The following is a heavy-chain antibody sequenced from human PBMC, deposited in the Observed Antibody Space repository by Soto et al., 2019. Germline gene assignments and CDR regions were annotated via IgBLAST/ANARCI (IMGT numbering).Heavy chain of an antibody. D-gene: IGHD6-13*01. Sequence: QLQLQESGPGLVKPSETLSLTCTVSGGSISSSSYYWGWIRQPPGKGLEWIGSIYYSGSTYYNPSLKSRVTISVDTSKNQFSLKLSSVTAADTAVYYCARWAGAAGTVWMHWCDPWGQGTMVTVSS. CDR2: IYYSGST. V-gene: IGHV4-39*01. J-gene: IGHJ5*02. CDR1: GGSISSSSYY. CDR3: ARWAGAAGTVWMHWCDP.